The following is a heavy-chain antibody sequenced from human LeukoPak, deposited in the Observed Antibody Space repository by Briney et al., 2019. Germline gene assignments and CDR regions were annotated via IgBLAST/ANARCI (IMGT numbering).Heavy chain of an antibody. D-gene: IGHD6-19*01. CDR2: ISSSSSYI. CDR1: GGSISSSS. Sequence: ETLSLTCTVSGGSISSSSYYWGWIRQPPGKGLEWVSSISSSSSYIYYADSVKGRFTISRDNAKNSLYLQMNSLRAEDTAVYYCARGAYSSGWYSFDYWGQGTLVTVSS. J-gene: IGHJ4*02. V-gene: IGHV3-21*01. CDR3: ARGAYSSGWYSFDY.